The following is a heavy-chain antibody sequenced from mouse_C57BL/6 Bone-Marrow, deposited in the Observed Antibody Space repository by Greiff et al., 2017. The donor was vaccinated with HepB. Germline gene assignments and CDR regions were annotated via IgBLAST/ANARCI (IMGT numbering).Heavy chain of an antibody. D-gene: IGHD1-1*01. CDR2: INPGSGGT. Sequence: QVHVKQSGAELVRPGTSVKVSCKASGYAFTNYLIEWVKQRPGQGLEWIGVINPGSGGTNYNEKFKGKATLTADKSSSTAYMQLSSLTSEDSAVYFCARNDGSSFWFAYWGQGTLVTVSA. CDR3: ARNDGSSFWFAY. CDR1: GYAFTNYL. V-gene: IGHV1-54*01. J-gene: IGHJ3*01.